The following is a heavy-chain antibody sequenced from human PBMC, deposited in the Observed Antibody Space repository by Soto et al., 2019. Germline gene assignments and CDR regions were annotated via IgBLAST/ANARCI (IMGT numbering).Heavy chain of an antibody. CDR1: GFTFSSYE. J-gene: IGHJ4*02. CDR2: ISSSGSTI. CDR3: ARDAGWELLSVLDY. V-gene: IGHV3-48*03. Sequence: GGSLRLSCAASGFTFSSYEMNWVRQAPGKGLEWVSYISSSGSTIYYADSVKGRFTISRDNAKNSLYLQMNSLRAEDTAVYYCARDAGWELLSVLDYWGQGTLVTVSS. D-gene: IGHD1-26*01.